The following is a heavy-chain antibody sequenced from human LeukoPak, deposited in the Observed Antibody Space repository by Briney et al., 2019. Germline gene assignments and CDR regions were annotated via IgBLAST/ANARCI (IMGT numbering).Heavy chain of an antibody. D-gene: IGHD6-13*01. V-gene: IGHV4-59*08. J-gene: IGHJ4*02. CDR2: IYYSGST. Sequence: SETLSLTCTVSGGSISSYYWSWIRQPPGKGLEWIGYIYYSGSTNYNPSLKSRVTISVDTSKNQFSLKLSSVTAADTAVYYCARRDSSSDIDYWGQGTLVTVSS. CDR3: ARRDSSSDIDY. CDR1: GGSISSYY.